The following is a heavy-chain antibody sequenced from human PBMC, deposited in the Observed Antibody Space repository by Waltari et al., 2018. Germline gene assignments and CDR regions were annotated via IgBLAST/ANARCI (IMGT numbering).Heavy chain of an antibody. CDR3: VIGAQHVSNWYASEYFQH. V-gene: IGHV3-74*01. CDR1: GFTFSSYW. Sequence: EVQLVESGGGLVQPGGSLRLSCADSGFTFSSYWMPWVRQAPGKGLVWGAHINTEGSTTNYADSVKGRFTISRDNAKNTLYLQMDSLRAEETAVYYCVIGAQHVSNWYASEYFQHWGQGTLVTVSS. CDR2: INTEGSTT. J-gene: IGHJ1*01. D-gene: IGHD6-13*01.